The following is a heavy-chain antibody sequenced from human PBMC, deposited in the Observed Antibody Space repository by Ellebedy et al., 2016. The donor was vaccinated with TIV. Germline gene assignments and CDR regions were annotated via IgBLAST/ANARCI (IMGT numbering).Heavy chain of an antibody. CDR1: DRMSSVYY. V-gene: IGHV4-34*01. Sequence: MPSETLSLTCAVHDRMSSVYYWNWIRQPPGKGLEWIGEINRGGSTNYSPSLKSRVAMSVNTANNQISLNLTSVTAADTAVYYCARGRISVIRGGIRLRGFDPWGQGTLVTVSS. J-gene: IGHJ5*02. CDR2: INRGGST. D-gene: IGHD3-10*01. CDR3: ARGRISVIRGGIRLRGFDP.